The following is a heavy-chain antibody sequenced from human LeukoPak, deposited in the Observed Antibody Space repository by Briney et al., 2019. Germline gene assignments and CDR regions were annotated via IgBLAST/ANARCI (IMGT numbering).Heavy chain of an antibody. D-gene: IGHD3-16*02. CDR3: ARGIVGQKDLDY. CDR2: INHSGST. V-gene: IGHV4-34*01. CDR1: GGPFSGYY. J-gene: IGHJ4*02. Sequence: SETLSLTCAVYGGPFSGYYWSWIRQPPGKGLEWIGEINHSGSTNYNPSLKSRVTISVDTSKNQFSLKLSSVTAADAAVYYCARGIVGQKDLDYWGQGTLVTVSS.